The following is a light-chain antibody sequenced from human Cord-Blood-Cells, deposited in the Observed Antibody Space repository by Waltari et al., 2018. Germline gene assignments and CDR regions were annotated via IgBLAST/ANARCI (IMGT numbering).Light chain of an antibody. CDR1: SSDVGSYNL. V-gene: IGLV2-23*01. J-gene: IGLJ3*02. Sequence: QSALTQPASVSGSPGQSITISCTGTSSDVGSYNLVSWYQQHPGKPPKLMIYEGSKRPSGVSNRVSGSKSGNTASLTSSGLQAEDEADYYCCSYAGSSTLVFGGGTKLTVL. CDR3: CSYAGSSTLV. CDR2: EGS.